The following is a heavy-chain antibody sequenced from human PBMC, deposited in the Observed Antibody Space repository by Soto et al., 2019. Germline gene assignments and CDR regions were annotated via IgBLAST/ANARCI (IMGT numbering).Heavy chain of an antibody. CDR1: GFTFSNYW. CDR3: AGWGQQNY. V-gene: IGHV3-7*05. Sequence: GGSLRLSCGASGFTFSNYWMNWVRQAPGKGLEWVANINPAGSEKRYVDSVKGRFTMSGDNAKNSLFLQMNSLRAEDTAVYYCAGWGQQNYWGLGTLVTVS. CDR2: INPAGSEK. D-gene: IGHD3-16*01. J-gene: IGHJ4*02.